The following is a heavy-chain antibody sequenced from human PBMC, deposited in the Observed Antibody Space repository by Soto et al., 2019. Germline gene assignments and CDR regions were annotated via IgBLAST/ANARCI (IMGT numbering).Heavy chain of an antibody. Sequence: SGPTLVNPTQTLTLTCTFSGFSLSTSGVGVGWIRQPPGKALEWLALIYWDDDKRYSPSLKTRLSITKDTSKNQVVLTMTNMDPVDTATYYCAHSLIGYYYDSSGSNWFDPWGQGTLVTVSS. J-gene: IGHJ5*02. CDR3: AHSLIGYYYDSSGSNWFDP. CDR1: GFSLSTSGVG. CDR2: IYWDDDK. D-gene: IGHD3-22*01. V-gene: IGHV2-5*02.